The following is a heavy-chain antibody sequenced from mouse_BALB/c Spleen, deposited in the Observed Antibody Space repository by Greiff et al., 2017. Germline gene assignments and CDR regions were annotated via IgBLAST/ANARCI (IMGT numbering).Heavy chain of an antibody. V-gene: IGHV5-6-3*01. Sequence: EVQVVESGGGLVQPGGSLKLSCAASGFTFSSYGMSWVRQTPDKRLELVATINSNGGSTYYPDSVKGRFTISRDNAKNTLYLQMCSLKSEDTAMYYCARVLNWDGYFDYWGQGTTLTVSS. CDR1: GFTFSSYG. J-gene: IGHJ2*01. D-gene: IGHD4-1*02. CDR2: INSNGGST. CDR3: ARVLNWDGYFDY.